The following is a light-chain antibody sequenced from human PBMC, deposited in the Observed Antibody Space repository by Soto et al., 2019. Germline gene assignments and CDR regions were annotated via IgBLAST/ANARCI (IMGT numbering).Light chain of an antibody. J-gene: IGKJ1*01. Sequence: EIGMTQSPATLSVSPGERATLSCRASQSVSSNLACYQQKPGQAPRLLIYGASTRATGIPARFSGSGSGTDFTLTVSSLQSEDFAVYYWQQYDNWPTWTFGQGTKVEVK. CDR2: GAS. V-gene: IGKV3-15*01. CDR1: QSVSSN. CDR3: QQYDNWPTWT.